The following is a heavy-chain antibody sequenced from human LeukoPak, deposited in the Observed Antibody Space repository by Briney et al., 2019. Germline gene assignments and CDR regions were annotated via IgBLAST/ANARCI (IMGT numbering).Heavy chain of an antibody. CDR2: INWNGGST. D-gene: IGHD3-3*01. CDR1: GFTFSSYG. J-gene: IGHJ4*02. V-gene: IGHV3-20*01. Sequence: GGSLRLSCAASGFTFSSYGMHWVRQAPGKGLEWVSGINWNGGSTGYADSVKGRFTISRDNAKNSLYLQMNSLRAEDTALYHCARDSSDLAYFDYWGQGTLVTVSS. CDR3: ARDSSDLAYFDY.